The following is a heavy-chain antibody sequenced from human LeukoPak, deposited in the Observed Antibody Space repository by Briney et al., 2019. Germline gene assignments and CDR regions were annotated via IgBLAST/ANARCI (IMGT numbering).Heavy chain of an antibody. Sequence: ASVKVSCKASGGTFSSYAISWVRQAPGQGLEWMGGIIPIFGTANYAQKFQGRVTITVDESTSTAYMELSSLRSEDTAVYYCAAETEDYGGNSEFDYWGQGTLVTVSS. CDR2: IIPIFGTA. CDR1: GGTFSSYA. V-gene: IGHV1-69*13. D-gene: IGHD4-23*01. CDR3: AAETEDYGGNSEFDY. J-gene: IGHJ4*02.